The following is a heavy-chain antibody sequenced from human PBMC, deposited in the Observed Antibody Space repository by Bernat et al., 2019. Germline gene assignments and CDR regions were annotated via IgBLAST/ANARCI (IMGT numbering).Heavy chain of an antibody. CDR1: GFTFSSYW. Sequence: EVQLVESGGGLVQPGGSLRLSCAASGFTFSSYWMHWVRQPPGKGLVWVSRINSDGSSTSYAESGNGLFTISRDNAKNTLYLQMNSRRAEETAVYYCARTYYGDDFQYWGQGTLVTVSS. J-gene: IGHJ1*01. CDR3: ARTYYGDDFQY. D-gene: IGHD4-17*01. V-gene: IGHV3-74*01. CDR2: INSDGSST.